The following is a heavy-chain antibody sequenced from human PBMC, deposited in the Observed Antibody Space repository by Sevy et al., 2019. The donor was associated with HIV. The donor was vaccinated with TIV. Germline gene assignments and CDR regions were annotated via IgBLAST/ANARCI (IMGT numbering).Heavy chain of an antibody. CDR3: ARGPLVNPVEYFDS. J-gene: IGHJ4*02. D-gene: IGHD3-9*01. CDR1: GYRFASYW. CDR2: LFPGNSDI. V-gene: IGHV5-51*01. Sequence: GESLKISCQTSGYRFASYWIAWVRQKPGIGLEWVATLFPGNSDIRHSPSFRGRVTASADKSISTTYLQWSSLEASDTGIYFCARGPLVNPVEYFDSWGQGTRVTVSS.